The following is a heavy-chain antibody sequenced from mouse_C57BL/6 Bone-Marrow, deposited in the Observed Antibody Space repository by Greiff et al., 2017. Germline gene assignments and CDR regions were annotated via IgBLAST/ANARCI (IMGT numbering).Heavy chain of an antibody. CDR2: ILPGSGSN. Sequence: VKLVESGAELMKPGASVQLSCKATGYTFTGYWIEWVKQRPGHGLEWIGEILPGSGSNNYNEPFKGKATFTAYTSSNTSYMQLSSLTTEDSAIYYCARGCLGYSNYPFDYWGQGTTLTVSS. CDR3: ARGCLGYSNYPFDY. D-gene: IGHD2-5*01. V-gene: IGHV1-9*01. J-gene: IGHJ2*01. CDR1: GYTFTGYW.